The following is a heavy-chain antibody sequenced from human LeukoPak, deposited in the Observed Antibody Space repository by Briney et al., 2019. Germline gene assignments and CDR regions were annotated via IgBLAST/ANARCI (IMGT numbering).Heavy chain of an antibody. V-gene: IGHV3-53*01. Sequence: GSLRLSCAASGFTVSSSYMSWVRQAPGKGLEWVSVIYSGGSTYYADSVKGRFTISRDNSKNTLYLQMNSLRAEDTAVYYCARESTVTTPYFDYWGQGTLVTVAS. CDR1: GFTVSSSY. CDR3: ARESTVTTPYFDY. J-gene: IGHJ4*02. D-gene: IGHD4-17*01. CDR2: IYSGGST.